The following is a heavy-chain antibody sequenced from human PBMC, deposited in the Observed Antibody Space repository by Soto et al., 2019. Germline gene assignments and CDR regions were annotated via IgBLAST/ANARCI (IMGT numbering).Heavy chain of an antibody. V-gene: IGHV4-59*01. J-gene: IGHJ4*02. CDR1: GGSISSYY. Sequence: QVQLQESGPGLVKPSETLSLTCTVSGGSISSYYWSWIRQPPGKGLEWIGHIYYSGSTNYNPSHKSRVTISVDSSKNQFSLKLSSVTAADTAVYCCARYYDYIWGSYTLDYWGQGTLVTVSS. D-gene: IGHD3-16*01. CDR2: IYYSGST. CDR3: ARYYDYIWGSYTLDY.